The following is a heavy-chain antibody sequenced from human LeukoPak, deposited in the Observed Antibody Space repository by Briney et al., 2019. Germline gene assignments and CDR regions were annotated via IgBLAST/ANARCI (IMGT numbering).Heavy chain of an antibody. CDR2: IYYSGST. V-gene: IGHV4-59*01. Sequence: PSETLSLTCTVSGASISTYYWSWIRQPPGKGLEWIGYIYYSGSTNYNPSLKSRVTISVDTSKNQFSPRLSSVTAADTAVYYCARGPHYYDSSGYYFGGYYWGQGTLVTVSS. D-gene: IGHD3-22*01. CDR3: ARGPHYYDSSGYYFGGYY. CDR1: GASISTYY. J-gene: IGHJ4*02.